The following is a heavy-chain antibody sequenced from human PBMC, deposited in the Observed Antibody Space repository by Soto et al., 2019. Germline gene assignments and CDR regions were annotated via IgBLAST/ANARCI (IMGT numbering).Heavy chain of an antibody. V-gene: IGHV1-18*01. CDR1: GYTFTSYG. Sequence: GASVKVSCKASGYTFTSYGISWVRQAPGQGLEWMGWISAYNGNTNYAQKLQGRVTMTTNTSMSTAYMELSSLRSEDTAVYYCAGASAEAYYWGQGSLVTVAS. J-gene: IGHJ4*02. CDR2: ISAYNGNT. CDR3: AGASAEAYY.